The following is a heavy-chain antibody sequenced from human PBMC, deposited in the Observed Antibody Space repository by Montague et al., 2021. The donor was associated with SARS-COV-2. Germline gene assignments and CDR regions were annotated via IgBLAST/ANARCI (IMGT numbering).Heavy chain of an antibody. CDR3: ARDLGGYFDL. J-gene: IGHJ2*01. V-gene: IGHV3-30*04. CDR1: GFTFSSYA. D-gene: IGHD1-26*01. CDR2: ISYDGSNK. Sequence: SLRLSCAASGFTFSSYAMHWVRQAPGKGLGWVAVISYDGSNKYYADSVKGRFTISRDNSKNTLYLQMNSLRAEDTAVYYCARDLGGYFDLWGRGTLVTVSS.